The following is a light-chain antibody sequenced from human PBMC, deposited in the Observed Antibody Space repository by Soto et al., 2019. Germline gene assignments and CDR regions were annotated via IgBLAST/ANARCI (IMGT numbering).Light chain of an antibody. V-gene: IGLV2-11*01. Sequence: QSALTQPRSVSGSPGQSVTISCTGTSSDVGGYNYVSWYQHHPGKAPNLMIYDVTKRPSGVPDRFSGSKSGNTASLTISGLQAEDEADYYCCSHAGSFTYVFGTGTKLTVL. J-gene: IGLJ1*01. CDR1: SSDVGGYNY. CDR3: CSHAGSFTYV. CDR2: DVT.